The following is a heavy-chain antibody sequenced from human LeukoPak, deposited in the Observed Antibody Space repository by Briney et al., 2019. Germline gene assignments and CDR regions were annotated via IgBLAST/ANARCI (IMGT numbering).Heavy chain of an antibody. Sequence: EASVKVSCKASGYTFTSYGISWVRQAPGQGLEWMGWISAYNGNTNYAQKLQGRVTMTTDTSTSTAYMELRSLRSDDTAVFYCARGALTYYDILTGRGSELDYWGQGTLVTVSS. D-gene: IGHD3-9*01. CDR3: ARGALTYYDILTGRGSELDY. CDR1: GYTFTSYG. V-gene: IGHV1-18*01. J-gene: IGHJ4*02. CDR2: ISAYNGNT.